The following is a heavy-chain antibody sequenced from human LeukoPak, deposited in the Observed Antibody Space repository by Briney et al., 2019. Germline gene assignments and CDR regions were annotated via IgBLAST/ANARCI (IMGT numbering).Heavy chain of an antibody. CDR2: IYTSGST. D-gene: IGHD3-10*01. CDR3: SRAGSGSRPLDY. J-gene: IGHJ4*02. Sequence: SETLSLTCTVSGGSISSYYGSWIRQPAGKGLEWIGRIYTSGSTNYNPSLKSRVSMSLDTSKNQFSLNLNSTAGPHAAGDFVSRAGSGSRPLDYWGQGTLVTVSS. CDR1: GGSISSYY. V-gene: IGHV4-4*07.